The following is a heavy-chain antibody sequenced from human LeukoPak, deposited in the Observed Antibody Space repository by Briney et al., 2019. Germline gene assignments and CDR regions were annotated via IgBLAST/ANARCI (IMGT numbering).Heavy chain of an antibody. CDR3: ARGAWVTTLPYFDY. CDR2: IYHSGST. V-gene: IGHV4-38-2*02. CDR1: GYSISSGYY. D-gene: IGHD4-17*01. J-gene: IGHJ4*02. Sequence: SETLSLTCTVSGYSISSGYYWGWIRQPPGKGLEWIGSIYHSGSTYYDPSLKSRVTISVDTSKNQFSLKLSSVTAADTAVYYCARGAWVTTLPYFDYWGQGTLVTVSS.